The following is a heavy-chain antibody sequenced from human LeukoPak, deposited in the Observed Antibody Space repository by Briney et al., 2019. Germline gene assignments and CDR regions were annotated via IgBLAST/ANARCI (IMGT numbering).Heavy chain of an antibody. CDR3: ARQYYYDSSGYYPSFDY. CDR2: IYYSGST. J-gene: IGHJ4*02. CDR1: GGSISSSSYY. Sequence: PSETLSLTCTVSGGSISSSSYYWGWIRQPPGKGLEWIGSIYYSGSTYYNPSLKSRVTISVDTSKNQFSLKLSSVTAADTAVYYCARQYYYDSSGYYPSFDYWGQGTLVTVSS. V-gene: IGHV4-39*01. D-gene: IGHD3-22*01.